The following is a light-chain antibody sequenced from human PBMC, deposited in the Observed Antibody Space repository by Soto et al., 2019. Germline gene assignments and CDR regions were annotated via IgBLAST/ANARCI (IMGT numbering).Light chain of an antibody. V-gene: IGLV1-40*01. CDR3: ATWDDSLHGYV. CDR2: RNT. Sequence: QSVLTQPPSVSGAPGQRVTISCIGGSSNIGAGYEVHWYQQLPGTVPKLLIYRNTYRPSGVPDRFSGSRSGTSASLAISGLQSEDEADYYCATWDDSLHGYVFGTGTKLTVL. J-gene: IGLJ1*01. CDR1: SSNIGAGYE.